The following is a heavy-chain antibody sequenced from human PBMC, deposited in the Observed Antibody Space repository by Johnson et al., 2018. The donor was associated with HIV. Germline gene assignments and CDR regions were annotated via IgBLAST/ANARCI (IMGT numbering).Heavy chain of an antibody. CDR3: ARPLQFLEWSDAFDM. CDR2: ISYDGSNK. CDR1: AITFRSYS. D-gene: IGHD3-3*01. V-gene: IGHV3-30-3*01. J-gene: IGHJ3*02. Sequence: QVQLVESGGGVVQPGRSLRLSCAASAITFRSYSMHWVRQAPGKGLEWVAVISYDGSNKYYAASVKGRFTISRDNSKNTLYLQMSSLRAEDTAVYYCARPLQFLEWSDAFDMWGQGTMVTVSS.